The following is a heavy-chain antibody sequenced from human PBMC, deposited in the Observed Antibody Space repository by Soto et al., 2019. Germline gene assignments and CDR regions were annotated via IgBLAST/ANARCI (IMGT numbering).Heavy chain of an antibody. J-gene: IGHJ5*02. CDR3: AKGGIGWFDP. V-gene: IGHV3-23*01. CDR2: ISYDGGNT. Sequence: GPLRLSCAASVFTFSSYAMNWVRQAPGRGLEWVSTISYDGGNTYYPHSVKGRFTISRDNSKNTLYLQMNSLRAEDAAVYYCAKGGIGWFDPWGQGTLVTVSS. D-gene: IGHD2-21*01. CDR1: VFTFSSYA.